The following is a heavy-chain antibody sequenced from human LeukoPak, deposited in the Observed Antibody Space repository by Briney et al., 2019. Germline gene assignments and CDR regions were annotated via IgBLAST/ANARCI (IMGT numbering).Heavy chain of an antibody. CDR1: GDSNSNYY. Sequence: SETLSLTCTVSGDSNSNYYWIWLRHPPEKALELIGYISSSGSTNNSPSLKSRVSIPVDASRKRYFLDLKSVTAADTAVYFCARGRYYDFWSGSYTGGYYYMDVWGKGTTVIVS. CDR3: ARGRYYDFWSGSYTGGYYYMDV. CDR2: ISSSGST. V-gene: IGHV4-59*01. J-gene: IGHJ6*03. D-gene: IGHD3-3*01.